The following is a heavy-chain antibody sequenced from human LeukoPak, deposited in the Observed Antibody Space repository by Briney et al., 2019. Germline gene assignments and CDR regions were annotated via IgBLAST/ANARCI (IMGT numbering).Heavy chain of an antibody. V-gene: IGHV4-34*01. Sequence: SSETLSLTCAVYGGSFSGYYWSWIRQPPGKGLEWIGEINHSGSTNYNPSLKSRVTISVDTSKNQFSLKLSSVTAADTAVYYCAREVDSIAAAVWGQGTLVTVSS. CDR1: GGSFSGYY. J-gene: IGHJ4*02. CDR2: INHSGST. D-gene: IGHD6-13*01. CDR3: AREVDSIAAAV.